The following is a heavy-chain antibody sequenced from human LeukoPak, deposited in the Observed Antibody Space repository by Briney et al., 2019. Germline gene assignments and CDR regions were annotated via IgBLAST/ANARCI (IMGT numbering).Heavy chain of an antibody. J-gene: IGHJ4*02. D-gene: IGHD6-19*01. CDR3: AKDGSSGWYGEGYYFDY. CDR2: IIPILGIA. Sequence: SVKVSCKASGGTFSSYAISWVRQAPGQELERMGRIIPILGIANYAQKFQGRVTITADKSTSTAYMELSSLRSEDTALYYCAKDGSSGWYGEGYYFDYWGQGTLVTVSS. CDR1: GGTFSSYA. V-gene: IGHV1-69*04.